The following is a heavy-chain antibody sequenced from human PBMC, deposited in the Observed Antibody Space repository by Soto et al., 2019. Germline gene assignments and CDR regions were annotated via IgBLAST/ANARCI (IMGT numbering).Heavy chain of an antibody. CDR1: GVSISVTSYY. D-gene: IGHD3-16*02. CDR3: ARHGSF. V-gene: IGHV4-39*01. CDR2: IYYSGET. Sequence: SETLSLTCTVSGVSISVTSYYWGWIRQTPAKGLEWIGTIYYSGETFYNPSLKSRVTISIDTSKNHFSLNLTSVTAADTAIYYCARHGSFWGQGALVTSPQ. J-gene: IGHJ1*01.